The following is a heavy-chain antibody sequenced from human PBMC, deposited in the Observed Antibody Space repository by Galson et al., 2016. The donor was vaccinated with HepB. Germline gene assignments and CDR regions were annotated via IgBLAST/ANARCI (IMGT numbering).Heavy chain of an antibody. V-gene: IGHV3-23*01. J-gene: IGHJ4*02. CDR2: IAFTGST. Sequence: SLRLSCAASGFMFNNYDMSWVRQAPGRGLEWVSGIAFTGSTYHADSVKGRFTISRDNSKNTLYLQMNSLKDEETAVYYCAKVSWLRYGGDRDYWGQGTLVTVSS. D-gene: IGHD4-17*01. CDR1: GFMFNNYD. CDR3: AKVSWLRYGGDRDY.